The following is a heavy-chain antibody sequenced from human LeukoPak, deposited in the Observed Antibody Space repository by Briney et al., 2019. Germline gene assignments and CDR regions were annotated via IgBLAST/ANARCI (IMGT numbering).Heavy chain of an antibody. J-gene: IGHJ6*03. CDR3: ARGWDSSGWYDYYYMDV. V-gene: IGHV3-21*01. CDR1: GSTFSSYS. CDR2: ISSSSSYI. D-gene: IGHD6-19*01. Sequence: GGSRRLSCAASGSTFSSYSMNWVRQAPGKGLEWVSSISSSSSYIYYADSVKGRFTISRDNAKNSLYLQMNSLRVEDAAVYYCARGWDSSGWYDYYYMDVWGKGTTVTVSS.